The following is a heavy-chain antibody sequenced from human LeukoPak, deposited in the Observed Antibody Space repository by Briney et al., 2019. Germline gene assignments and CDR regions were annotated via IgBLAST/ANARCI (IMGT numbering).Heavy chain of an antibody. CDR3: TRDREVGRYYYYYYYMDV. CDR1: GFTFGDYA. J-gene: IGHJ6*03. CDR2: IRSKAYGGTT. V-gene: IGHV3-49*03. D-gene: IGHD2-2*01. Sequence: LSGGSLRLSCTASGFTFGDYAMSWFRQAPGKGLEWVGFIRSKAYGGTTEYAASVKGRFTISRDDSKSIAYLQMNSLKTEDTAVYYCTRDREVGRYYYYYYYMDVWGKGTTVTVSS.